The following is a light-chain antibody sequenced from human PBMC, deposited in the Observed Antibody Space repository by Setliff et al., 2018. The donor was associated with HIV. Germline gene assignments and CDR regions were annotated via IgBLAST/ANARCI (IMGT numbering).Light chain of an antibody. Sequence: EIVLTQSPGTLSLSPGERATLSCRASQSVTSSYLAWYQQKSGRAPRLLIYGATSRATGIPDRFSGSGSGTDFTLTISRLEPDDVAVYYCQQYGNSLTFGQGTKVDIK. J-gene: IGKJ1*01. CDR3: QQYGNSLT. V-gene: IGKV3-20*01. CDR1: QSVTSSY. CDR2: GAT.